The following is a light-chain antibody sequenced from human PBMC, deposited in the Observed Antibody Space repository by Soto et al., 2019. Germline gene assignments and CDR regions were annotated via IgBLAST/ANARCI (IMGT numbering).Light chain of an antibody. J-gene: IGLJ3*02. CDR1: SSNIGSKT. V-gene: IGLV1-44*01. CDR2: SNN. Sequence: QSVLTQPPSASGTPGQRVPISGSGSSSNIGSKTVNWYQQVPGTAPKLLIHSNNQRPSGVPDRFSGSKSGTSASLAISGLQSEDEADYYCASWDDSLNGWVFGGGTKVTVL. CDR3: ASWDDSLNGWV.